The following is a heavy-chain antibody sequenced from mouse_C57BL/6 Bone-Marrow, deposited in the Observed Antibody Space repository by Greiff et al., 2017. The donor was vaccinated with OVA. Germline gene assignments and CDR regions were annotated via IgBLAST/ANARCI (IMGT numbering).Heavy chain of an antibody. D-gene: IGHD1-1*01. J-gene: IGHJ4*01. Sequence: QVHVKQSGAELVRPGTSVKVSCKASGYAFTNYLIEWVKQRPGQGLEWIGVINPGSGGTNYNEKFKGKATLTADKSSSTAYMQLSSLTSEDSAVYFCARRDYGSTYYYAMDYWGQGTSVTVSS. CDR2: INPGSGGT. CDR3: ARRDYGSTYYYAMDY. V-gene: IGHV1-54*01. CDR1: GYAFTNYL.